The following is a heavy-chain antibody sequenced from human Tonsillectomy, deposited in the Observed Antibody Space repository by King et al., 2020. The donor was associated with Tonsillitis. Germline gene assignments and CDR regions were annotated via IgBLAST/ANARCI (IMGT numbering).Heavy chain of an antibody. CDR2: IIPIFGTT. J-gene: IGHJ5*02. Sequence: QLVQSGAEVKKPGSSVKVSCKASGDTFSSFAITWVRQAPGQGLEWIGGIIPIFGTTNFAQNFQGRVSITADESTNTAYMELSSLTSEDTAVYYCARQSGPFDWFDPWGQGTLAT. V-gene: IGHV1-69*12. CDR1: GDTFSSFA. CDR3: ARQSGPFDWFDP. D-gene: IGHD5-12*01.